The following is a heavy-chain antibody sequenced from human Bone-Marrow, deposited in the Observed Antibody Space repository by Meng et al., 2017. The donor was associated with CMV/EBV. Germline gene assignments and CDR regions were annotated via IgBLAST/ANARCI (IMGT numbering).Heavy chain of an antibody. J-gene: IGHJ4*02. CDR2: INHRGST. CDR3: ARVPPYNSDY. CDR1: GGSFSGYY. Sequence: GSRRLSCAVYGGSFSGYYWSWIRQPPGKGLEWIGEINHRGSTNYNPSLKSRVTISVDTSKNQFSLKLSCVTAADTAVYYCARVPPYNSDYWGQGTMVTVSS. V-gene: IGHV4-34*01. D-gene: IGHD1-1*01.